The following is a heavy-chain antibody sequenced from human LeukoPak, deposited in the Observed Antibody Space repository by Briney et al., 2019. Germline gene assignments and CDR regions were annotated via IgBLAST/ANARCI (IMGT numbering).Heavy chain of an antibody. Sequence: GGSLRLSCAASGFTFNNYWMSWVRQAPGKGLEWVASIKQDGSEKDYVDSVKGRFTISRDNSKNTLYLQMNSLRAEDTAVYYCARETEGDYWGQGTLVTVSS. CDR1: GFTFNNYW. V-gene: IGHV3-7*03. J-gene: IGHJ4*02. CDR3: ARETEGDY. CDR2: IKQDGSEK.